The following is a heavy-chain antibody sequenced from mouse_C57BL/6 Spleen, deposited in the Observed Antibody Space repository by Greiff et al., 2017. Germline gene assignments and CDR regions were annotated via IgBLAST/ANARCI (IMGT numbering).Heavy chain of an antibody. D-gene: IGHD1-1*01. J-gene: IGHJ2*01. Sequence: EVQLVESGGDLVKPGGSLKLSCAASGFTFSSYGMSWVRQTPDKRLEWVATISSGGSYTYYPASVKGRFTISRDNAKTTLYLQMSSLKSEDTAMYYCATLTETWYFDYWGQGTTLTVSS. CDR3: ATLTETWYFDY. CDR1: GFTFSSYG. V-gene: IGHV5-6*01. CDR2: ISSGGSYT.